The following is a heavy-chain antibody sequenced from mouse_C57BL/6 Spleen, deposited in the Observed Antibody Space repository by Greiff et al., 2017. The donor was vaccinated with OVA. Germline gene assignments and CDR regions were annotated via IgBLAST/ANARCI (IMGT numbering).Heavy chain of an antibody. V-gene: IGHV5-17*01. CDR1: GLTFSDYG. Sequence: EVHLVESGGGLVKPGGSLKLSCAASGLTFSDYGMHWVRQAPEKGLEWVAYISSGSSTIYYADTVKGRFTISRDNAKNTLFLQMTSLRSEDTAMYYCARDYYGSSYFDYWGQGTTLTVSS. D-gene: IGHD1-1*01. CDR2: ISSGSSTI. CDR3: ARDYYGSSYFDY. J-gene: IGHJ2*01.